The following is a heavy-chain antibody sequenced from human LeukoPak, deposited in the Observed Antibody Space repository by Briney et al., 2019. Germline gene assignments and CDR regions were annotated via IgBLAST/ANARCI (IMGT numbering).Heavy chain of an antibody. CDR1: GGSISSSSYY. CDR2: IYYSGST. D-gene: IGHD6-13*01. V-gene: IGHV4-39*07. CDR3: ARGSSWYDYYFDY. Sequence: SETLSLTCTVSGGSISSSSYYWGWIRQPPGKGLEWIGSIYYSGSTYYNPPLKSRVTISVDTSKNQFSLKLSSVTAADTAVYYCARGSSWYDYYFDYWGQGTLVTVSS. J-gene: IGHJ4*02.